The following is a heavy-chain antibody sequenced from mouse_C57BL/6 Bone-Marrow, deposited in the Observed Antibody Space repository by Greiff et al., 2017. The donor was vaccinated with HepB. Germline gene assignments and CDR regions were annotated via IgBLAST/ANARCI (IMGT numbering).Heavy chain of an antibody. V-gene: IGHV1-63*01. CDR1: GYTFTNYW. CDR2: IYPGGGYT. Sequence: QVQLQQSGAELVRPGTSVKMSCKASGYTFTNYWIGWAKQRPGHGLEWIGDIYPGGGYTNYNEKFKGKATLTADKSSSTAYMQFSSLTSEDSAIYYCERRGYYGSSWSYWGQGTTLTVSS. J-gene: IGHJ2*01. D-gene: IGHD1-1*01. CDR3: ERRGYYGSSWSY.